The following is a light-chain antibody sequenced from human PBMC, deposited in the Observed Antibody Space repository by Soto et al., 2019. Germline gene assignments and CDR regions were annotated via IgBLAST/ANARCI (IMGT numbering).Light chain of an antibody. CDR1: QSVSSN. CDR2: GAS. CDR3: QQYNNWPFT. V-gene: IGKV3-15*01. J-gene: IGKJ3*01. Sequence: EIVMTQSPATLSVSPGERATLSCRASQSVSSNLAWYQQKPGQAARLLLYGASTRATGIPARFSGSGSGTDFTLTISSLQSEDFAVYYCQQYNNWPFTFGPGTKVDIK.